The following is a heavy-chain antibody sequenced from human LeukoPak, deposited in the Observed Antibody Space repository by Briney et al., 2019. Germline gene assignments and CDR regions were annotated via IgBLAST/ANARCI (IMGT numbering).Heavy chain of an antibody. CDR2: IKQDGSEK. CDR3: ARDKIVGATYFDY. J-gene: IGHJ4*02. Sequence: GGSLRLSCTASGFIFSTSWMSWVRQAPGKGLEWVANIKQDGSEKYYVDSVEGRFTISRDNAKNSLYLQMNSLRAEDTAVYYCARDKIVGATYFDYWGQGTLVTVSS. CDR1: GFIFSTSW. V-gene: IGHV3-7*01. D-gene: IGHD1-26*01.